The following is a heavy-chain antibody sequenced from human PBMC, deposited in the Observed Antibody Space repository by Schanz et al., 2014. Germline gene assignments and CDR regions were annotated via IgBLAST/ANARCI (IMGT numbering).Heavy chain of an antibody. J-gene: IGHJ6*02. V-gene: IGHV3-23*01. CDR2: LSGSGGST. Sequence: DVQLLESGGGLVQPGGSLRLSCAASGFTFSDYYMSWIRQAPGKGLEWVSALSGSGGSTYYADSVKGRFTISRDNSENTLYLQMNSLSADDTAVFYCAKGMGYCSGGTCYDYYYYGLDVWGQGTTVTVSS. CDR3: AKGMGYCSGGTCYDYYYYGLDV. D-gene: IGHD2-15*01. CDR1: GFTFSDYY.